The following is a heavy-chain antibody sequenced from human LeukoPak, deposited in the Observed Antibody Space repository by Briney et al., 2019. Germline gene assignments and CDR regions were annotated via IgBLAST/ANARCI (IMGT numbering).Heavy chain of an antibody. Sequence: PSETLSLTCTVSGGSISSYYWSWIRQPPGKGLEWIGYIYYRSTNYNPSLKSRVTISIDTSKNQSSLKLSSVTAADTAVYYCARRYDNDGYYYAHFDYWGQGTLVTVSS. CDR2: IYYRST. CDR3: ARRYDNDGYYYAHFDY. D-gene: IGHD3-22*01. V-gene: IGHV4-59*08. J-gene: IGHJ4*02. CDR1: GGSISSYY.